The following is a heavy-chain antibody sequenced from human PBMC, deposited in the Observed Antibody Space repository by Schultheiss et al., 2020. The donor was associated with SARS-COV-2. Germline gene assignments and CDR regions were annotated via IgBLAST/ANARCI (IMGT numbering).Heavy chain of an antibody. Sequence: GGSLRLSCAASGFTVSSYGMHWVRQAPGKGLEWVSSISSSGSTIYYADSVKGRFTISRDNAKNSLYLQMNSLRAEDTAVYYCASEAGRELIAYYGGDCYSGDYWGQGTLVTVSS. D-gene: IGHD2-21*02. CDR2: ISSSGSTI. CDR1: GFTVSSYG. CDR3: ASEAGRELIAYYGGDCYSGDY. V-gene: IGHV3-21*04. J-gene: IGHJ4*02.